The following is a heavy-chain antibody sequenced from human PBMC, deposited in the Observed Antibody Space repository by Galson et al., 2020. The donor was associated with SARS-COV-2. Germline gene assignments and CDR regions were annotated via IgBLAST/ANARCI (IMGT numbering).Heavy chain of an antibody. V-gene: IGHV4-38-2*02. Sequence: SETLSLTCTVSGYSISSGYYWGWIRQPPGKGLEWIGSIYHSGSTYYNPSLKSRVTISVDTSKNQFSLKLSSVTAADTAVYYCARGHESAVADILLPYYYYYMDVWGKGTTVTVSS. CDR1: GYSISSGYY. J-gene: IGHJ6*03. CDR3: ARGHESAVADILLPYYYYYMDV. D-gene: IGHD6-19*01. CDR2: IYHSGST.